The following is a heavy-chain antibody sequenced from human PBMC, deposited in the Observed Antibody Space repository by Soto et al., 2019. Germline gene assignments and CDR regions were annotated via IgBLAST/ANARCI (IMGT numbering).Heavy chain of an antibody. D-gene: IGHD3-22*01. CDR3: ATAYYDSSGFDF. CDR1: GFTFINAW. V-gene: IGHV3-15*01. CDR2: IKSQTNGGAT. Sequence: GGSLRLSCAASGFTFINAWMTWVRQVPGKGLEWVGRIKSQTNGGATDYAAPVKGRFAISRDDSESMLFLQMSSLKTEDTAVYYCATAYYDSSGFDFWGQGTLVTVSS. J-gene: IGHJ4*02.